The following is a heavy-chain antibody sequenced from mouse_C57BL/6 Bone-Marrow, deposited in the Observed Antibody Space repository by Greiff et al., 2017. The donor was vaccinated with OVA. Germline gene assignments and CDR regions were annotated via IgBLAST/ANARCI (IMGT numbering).Heavy chain of an antibody. J-gene: IGHJ1*03. Sequence: EVQLQQSVAELVRPGASVKLSCTASGFNIQNTYMHWVKQRPEQGLEWIGRIDPANGNTKYAPKFQGKATITADTSSNTAYLQLSSLTSEDTAIYYCARDDGYPYWYFDVWGTGTTVTVSS. CDR1: GFNIQNTY. CDR2: IDPANGNT. D-gene: IGHD2-3*01. CDR3: ARDDGYPYWYFDV. V-gene: IGHV14-3*01.